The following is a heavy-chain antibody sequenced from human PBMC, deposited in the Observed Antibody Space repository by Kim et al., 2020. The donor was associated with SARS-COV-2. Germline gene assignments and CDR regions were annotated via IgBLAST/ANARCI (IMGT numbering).Heavy chain of an antibody. V-gene: IGHV3-23*01. J-gene: IGHJ4*02. CDR1: GFTFTGYA. Sequence: GGSLRLSCTTSGFTFTGYAMSWVRQAPGKGLEWVSSIDGSDGTTYYVDSVEGRFSISRDNSKNTLYLQVNTLRADDTAIYLCIKGGWGWSWVHWGQGTRVTVSS. CDR3: IKGGWGWSWVH. D-gene: IGHD2-21*01. CDR2: IDGSDGTT.